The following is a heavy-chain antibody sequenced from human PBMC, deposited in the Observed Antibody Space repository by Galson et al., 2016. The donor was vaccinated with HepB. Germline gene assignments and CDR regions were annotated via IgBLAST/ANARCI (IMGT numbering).Heavy chain of an antibody. CDR3: VKSGWN. D-gene: IGHD6-19*01. Sequence: SLRLSCAASGFTFSNYAMHWVRQAPGKGLEYVSAISTNGGFTYYADSVKGRFTISRDNSENTLYLQMSSLRTEDTAVYYWVKSGWNWGQGTLVTVSS. CDR1: GFTFSNYA. V-gene: IGHV3-64D*09. J-gene: IGHJ4*02. CDR2: ISTNGGFT.